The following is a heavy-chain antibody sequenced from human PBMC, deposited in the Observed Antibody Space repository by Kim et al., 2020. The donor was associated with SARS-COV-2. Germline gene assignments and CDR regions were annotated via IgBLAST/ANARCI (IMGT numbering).Heavy chain of an antibody. D-gene: IGHD3-16*01. CDR3: AKSLSIGAYYYFALDV. CDR1: GFSFSSYA. CDR2: ISRGGST. V-gene: IGHV3-23*01. J-gene: IGHJ6*02. Sequence: GGSLRLSCAASGFSFSSYAMSWVRQAPGKGLEWVSAISRGGSTYYEDSVKGRFTISRDNSKNTLYLQMNSLRADDTAVYYCAKSLSIGAYYYFALDVWG.